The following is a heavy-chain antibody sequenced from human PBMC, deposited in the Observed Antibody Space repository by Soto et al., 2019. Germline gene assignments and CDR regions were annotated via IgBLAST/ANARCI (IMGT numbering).Heavy chain of an antibody. Sequence: SPSWPACGRPIYSDFLSWRLEPPGKGLEWIGYIYYSGSTNYNPSLKSRVTISVDKSKNQFSLKLSSVTAADTAVDYCARDAQYFRGCFDPRGQPTLFT. CDR2: IYYSGST. V-gene: IGHV4-59*01. J-gene: IGHJ5*02. D-gene: IGHD3-22*01. CDR3: ARDAQYFRGCFDP. CDR1: GRPIYSDF.